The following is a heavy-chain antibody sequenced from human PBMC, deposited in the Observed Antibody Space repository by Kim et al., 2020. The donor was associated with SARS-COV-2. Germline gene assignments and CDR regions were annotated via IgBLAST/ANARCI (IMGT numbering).Heavy chain of an antibody. CDR2: ISVDGSHR. CDR1: GFIFSNYL. CDR3: ASQILTGY. J-gene: IGHJ4*02. Sequence: GGSLRLSCAASGFIFSNYLMHWVRQAPGKGLEWVAVISVDGSHRFYADSVKGRFTISRDNSKNTVYLQMNSLRVDDTAVYYCASQILTGYWGQGTLVTVSS. D-gene: IGHD2-15*01. V-gene: IGHV3-30*04.